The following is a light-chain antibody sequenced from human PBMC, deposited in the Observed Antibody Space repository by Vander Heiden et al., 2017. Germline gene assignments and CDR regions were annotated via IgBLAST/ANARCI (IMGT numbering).Light chain of an antibody. CDR2: AAS. CDR3: QQHHAWPLT. Sequence: IVMTQTPPTLSVSAGERATLSCRASQSIGNLLAWYQQRTGQAPRLLIYAASSRATGIPARFSGSGSGTEFSLTISSLQSEDFAVYYCQQHHAWPLTFGGGTKVEIK. CDR1: QSIGNL. J-gene: IGKJ4*01. V-gene: IGKV3-15*01.